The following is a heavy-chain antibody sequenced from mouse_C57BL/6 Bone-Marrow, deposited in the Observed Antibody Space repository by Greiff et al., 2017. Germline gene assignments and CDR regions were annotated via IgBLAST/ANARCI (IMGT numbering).Heavy chain of an antibody. V-gene: IGHV1-22*01. D-gene: IGHD4-1*01. CDR1: GYTFSDYN. CDR3: ARGGTGTYY. Sequence: EVQLVESGPELVKPGASVKMSCKASGYTFSDYNMHWVKQSPGKSLEWIGYINPNNGGTSYNQKFKGKATLTVNKSSSTAYMELRSLTSEDSAVYYCARGGTGTYYWGQGTTLTVSS. CDR2: INPNNGGT. J-gene: IGHJ2*01.